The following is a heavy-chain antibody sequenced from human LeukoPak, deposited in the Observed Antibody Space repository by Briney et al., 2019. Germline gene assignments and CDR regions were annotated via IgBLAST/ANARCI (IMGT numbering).Heavy chain of an antibody. Sequence: SETLSLTCTVSGGSISSYYWSWIRQPPGKGLEWIGYIYYSGSTNYNPSLKSRVTISVDTSKNQFSLKLSSVTAADTAVYYCARFTQWVAAAGTWWWFDLWGQGTLVTVSS. CDR3: ARFTQWVAAAGTWWWFDL. V-gene: IGHV4-59*01. CDR2: IYYSGST. CDR1: GGSISSYY. J-gene: IGHJ5*02. D-gene: IGHD6-13*01.